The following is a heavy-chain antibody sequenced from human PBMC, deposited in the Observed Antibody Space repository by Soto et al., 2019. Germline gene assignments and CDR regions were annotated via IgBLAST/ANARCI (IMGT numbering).Heavy chain of an antibody. CDR1: EGIFHSYG. Sequence: GSLRLSCAVPEGIFHSYGMDWVRQAPGKGLEWVAIIRFDGSNEEYADSVKGRFTISRDNSKNTLYLQMNTLGAEDTAVYYCARDGIGGTVFRGYLDYWGRGTVVTVSS. J-gene: IGHJ4*02. D-gene: IGHD1-7*01. CDR2: IRFDGSNE. V-gene: IGHV3-33*01. CDR3: ARDGIGGTVFRGYLDY.